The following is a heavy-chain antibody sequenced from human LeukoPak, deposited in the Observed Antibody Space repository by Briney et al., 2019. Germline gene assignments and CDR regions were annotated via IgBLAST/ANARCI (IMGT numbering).Heavy chain of an antibody. CDR2: ISAYNGNT. V-gene: IGHV1-18*01. J-gene: IGHJ6*02. Sequence: ASVTVSCKASGYTFTIYGISWVRQAPGQGLEWMGWISAYNGNTNYAQKLQGRVTMATDTSTSTAYMELRSLRSDDTAVYYCAREGVVVTAIPANYYYYGMDVWGQGTTVTVSS. CDR3: AREGVVVTAIPANYYYYGMDV. CDR1: GYTFTIYG. D-gene: IGHD2-21*02.